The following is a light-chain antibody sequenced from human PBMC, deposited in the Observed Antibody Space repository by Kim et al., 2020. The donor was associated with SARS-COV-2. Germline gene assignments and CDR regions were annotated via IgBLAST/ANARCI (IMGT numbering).Light chain of an antibody. CDR3: YSAADNNRV. Sequence: VSPEQTARITCSGDILAKKYARWFQQKPGQAPLLIIYKDSERPSGIPERFSGSSSGATVTLTITGAQVEDEADYYCYSAADNNRVFGGGTKLTVL. J-gene: IGLJ3*02. CDR1: ILAKKY. CDR2: KDS. V-gene: IGLV3-27*01.